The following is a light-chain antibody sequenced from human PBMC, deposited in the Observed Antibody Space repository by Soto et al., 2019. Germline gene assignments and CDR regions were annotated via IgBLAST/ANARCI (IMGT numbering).Light chain of an antibody. Sequence: QPVLTQPPLVSGAPGQRVTISCTGSSSNIGAGYDVHWYQQLPGTAPKLLIYGNSNRPSGVPDRFSGSKSGTSASLAITGLQAEDEADYYCQSYDSSLSLVVFGGGTKVTVL. V-gene: IGLV1-40*01. CDR3: QSYDSSLSLVV. CDR1: SSNIGAGYD. CDR2: GNS. J-gene: IGLJ2*01.